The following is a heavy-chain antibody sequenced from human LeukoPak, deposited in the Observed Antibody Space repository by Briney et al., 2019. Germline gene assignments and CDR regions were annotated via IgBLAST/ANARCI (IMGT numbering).Heavy chain of an antibody. CDR2: MNPNSGNT. CDR3: AKGFYYDFWGGNSRHYNWFDP. V-gene: IGHV1-8*01. D-gene: IGHD3-3*01. Sequence: GASVKVSCKASGYTFTSYDINWVRQATGQGLEWMGWMNPNSGNTGYAQKFQGRVTMTRNASISTAYMELSSLRSEDTAVYYCAKGFYYDFWGGNSRHYNWFDPWGQGTLVTVSS. J-gene: IGHJ5*02. CDR1: GYTFTSYD.